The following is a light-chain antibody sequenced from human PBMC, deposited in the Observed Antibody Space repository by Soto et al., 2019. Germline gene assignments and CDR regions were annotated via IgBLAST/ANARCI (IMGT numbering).Light chain of an antibody. CDR3: SSSTSSSTYL. Sequence: QSALTQPASVSGSPGQSITISCTGTSSDVGAYNSVSWYQQHPDKAPKLIIYSVSYRSSGVSDRFSGSKSDNTASLTISGLHTEDEADYYYSSSTSSSTYLFGTGTKLTVL. J-gene: IGLJ1*01. V-gene: IGLV2-14*03. CDR2: SVS. CDR1: SSDVGAYNS.